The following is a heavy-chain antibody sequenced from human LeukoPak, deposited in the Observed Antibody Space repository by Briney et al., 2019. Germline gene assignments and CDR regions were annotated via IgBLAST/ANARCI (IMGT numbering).Heavy chain of an antibody. V-gene: IGHV3-23*01. CDR3: PRVRYGELDV. CDR1: GFTFTSYA. CDR2: MSGSGGST. J-gene: IGHJ6*02. D-gene: IGHD4-17*01. Sequence: GGSLRLSCAASGFTFTSYAMSWVRQAPGKGLEWVSSMSGSGGSTYYADSVKGRFTISRDDSKNTLYLQMNSLRAEDTAVYYCPRVRYGELDVWGQGTTVTVSS.